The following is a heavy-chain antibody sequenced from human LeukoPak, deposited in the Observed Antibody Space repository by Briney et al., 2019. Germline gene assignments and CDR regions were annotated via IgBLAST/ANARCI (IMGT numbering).Heavy chain of an antibody. D-gene: IGHD6-19*01. CDR1: GGSISSSSYY. J-gene: IGHJ4*02. CDR3: ARHEFSSGWYRPSDY. V-gene: IGHV4-39*01. CDR2: IYYSGST. Sequence: SETLSLTCTVSGGSISSSSYYWGWIRQPPGKGLEWVGSIYYSGSTYYNPSLKSRVTISVDTSKNQFSLKLSSVTAADTAVYYCARHEFSSGWYRPSDYWGQGTLVTVSS.